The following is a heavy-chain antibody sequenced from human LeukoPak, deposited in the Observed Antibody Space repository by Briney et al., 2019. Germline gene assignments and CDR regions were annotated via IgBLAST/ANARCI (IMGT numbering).Heavy chain of an antibody. CDR3: ARSRRDSSGSDY. Sequence: GESLRISCKGSGYSFTSYWIGWGRQMPGKGLEWMGIIYPGDSDTRYSPSFQGPVTISADQSISTAYLQWSSLKASDPAMYYCARSRRDSSGSDYWGQGTLVTVSS. V-gene: IGHV5-51*01. CDR2: IYPGDSDT. CDR1: GYSFTSYW. J-gene: IGHJ4*02. D-gene: IGHD3-22*01.